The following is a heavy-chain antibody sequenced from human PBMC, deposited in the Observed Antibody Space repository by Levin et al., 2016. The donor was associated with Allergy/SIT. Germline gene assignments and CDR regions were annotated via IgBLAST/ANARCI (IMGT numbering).Heavy chain of an antibody. CDR3: ARDQGYSLHL. D-gene: IGHD6-13*01. Sequence: GESLKISCAASGFTFRSYWMHWVRQAPGKGLVWVSRINADGTTVSYADSVKGRFTVSRDNAKNTLYLQMNSLTAEDTAVYYCARDQGYSLHLWGRGTLVTVSA. V-gene: IGHV3-74*03. J-gene: IGHJ2*01. CDR2: INADGTTV. CDR1: GFTFRSYW.